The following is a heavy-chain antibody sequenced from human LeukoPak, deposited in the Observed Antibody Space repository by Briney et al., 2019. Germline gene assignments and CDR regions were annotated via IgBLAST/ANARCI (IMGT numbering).Heavy chain of an antibody. Sequence: ASVKVSCKASGYTFTSYDINWVRQATGQGLEWMGRMNPNSGNTGYAQKFQGRVTMTRNTSISTAYMELSSLRSEDTAVYYCARGLRQLVPYYYYVMDVWGQGTTVTVSS. D-gene: IGHD6-6*01. V-gene: IGHV1-8*01. CDR1: GYTFTSYD. J-gene: IGHJ6*02. CDR2: MNPNSGNT. CDR3: ARGLRQLVPYYYYVMDV.